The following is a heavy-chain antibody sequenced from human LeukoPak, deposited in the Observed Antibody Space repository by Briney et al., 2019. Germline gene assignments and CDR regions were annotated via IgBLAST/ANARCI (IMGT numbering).Heavy chain of an antibody. J-gene: IGHJ4*02. V-gene: IGHV4-34*01. CDR3: ARSSRHLAYFDY. CDR1: GGSFSGYY. CDR2: INHSGST. Sequence: SETLSLTCAVYGGSFSGYYWSWIRQPPGKGLEWIGEINHSGSTNYNPSLKSRVTISVDTSKNQFSLKLSSVTAADTAVYYCARSSRHLAYFDYWGQGTLVTVSS.